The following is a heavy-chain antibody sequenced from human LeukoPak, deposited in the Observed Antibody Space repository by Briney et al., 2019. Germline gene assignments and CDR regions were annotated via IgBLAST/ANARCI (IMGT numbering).Heavy chain of an antibody. J-gene: IGHJ2*01. D-gene: IGHD3-3*01. CDR2: IKQDGSEK. CDR1: GFTFSSYW. Sequence: GGSLRLSCAASGFTFSSYWMSWVRQAPGKGLEWVANIKQDGSEKYYVDSVKGRFTISRNNAKNSLYLQMNSLRAEDTAVYYCARVGWSGYYTKTDWYFDLWGRGTLVTVSS. V-gene: IGHV3-7*05. CDR3: ARVGWSGYYTKTDWYFDL.